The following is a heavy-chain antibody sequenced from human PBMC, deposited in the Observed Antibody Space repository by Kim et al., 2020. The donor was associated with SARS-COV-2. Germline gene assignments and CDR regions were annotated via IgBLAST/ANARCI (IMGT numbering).Heavy chain of an antibody. J-gene: IGHJ4*02. V-gene: IGHV4-34*01. CDR3: ARRGEYGGNSFDY. D-gene: IGHD2-21*02. Sequence: SETLSLTCAVYGGSFSGYYWNWIHQPPGKGLEWIGEMNHSGSTNYNPSLESRVTISVDTSKNQFSLKLSSVTAADTAVYYCARRGEYGGNSFDYWGQGTL. CDR1: GGSFSGYY. CDR2: MNHSGST.